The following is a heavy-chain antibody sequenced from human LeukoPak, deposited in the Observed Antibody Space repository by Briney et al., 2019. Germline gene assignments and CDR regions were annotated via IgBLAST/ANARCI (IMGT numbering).Heavy chain of an antibody. D-gene: IGHD1-14*01. CDR3: ATPFPGGGLDAFDI. Sequence: GGSLRLSCAASGFTFSSYAMHWVRQAPGKGLEWVAVISYDGSNKYYADSVKGRFTISRDNSKNTLYLQMNSLRAEDTAVYYCATPFPGGGLDAFDIWGQGTMVTVFS. J-gene: IGHJ3*02. CDR1: GFTFSSYA. V-gene: IGHV3-30-3*01. CDR2: ISYDGSNK.